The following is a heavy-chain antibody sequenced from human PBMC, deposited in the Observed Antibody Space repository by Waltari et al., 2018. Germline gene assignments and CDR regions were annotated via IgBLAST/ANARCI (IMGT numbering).Heavy chain of an antibody. D-gene: IGHD6-19*01. CDR2: VDPEDGET. Sequence: EVQLVQSGAEVQQPGATVKISCKVSGHTFTDYYMHWVQQAPGQGLEWMGRVDPEDGETIYAEKFQGRVTITADTSTDTAYMELSSLRSEDTAVYYCATVVAVGGPFDYWGQGTLVTVSS. V-gene: IGHV1-69-2*01. CDR1: GHTFTDYY. J-gene: IGHJ4*02. CDR3: ATVVAVGGPFDY.